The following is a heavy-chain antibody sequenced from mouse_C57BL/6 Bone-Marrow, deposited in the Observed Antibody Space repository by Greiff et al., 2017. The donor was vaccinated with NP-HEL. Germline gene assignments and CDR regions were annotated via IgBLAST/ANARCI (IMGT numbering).Heavy chain of an antibody. J-gene: IGHJ3*01. CDR2: IRNKANGYTT. CDR3: ARYIYYCNWGFAY. D-gene: IGHD2-1*01. Sequence: EVKVEESGGGLVQPGGSLSLSCAASGFTFTDYYMSWVRQPPGKALEWLGFIRNKANGYTTEYSASVKGRFTISRDNSQSILYLQMNALRAEDSATYYCARYIYYCNWGFAYWGQGTLVTVSA. CDR1: GFTFTDYY. V-gene: IGHV7-3*01.